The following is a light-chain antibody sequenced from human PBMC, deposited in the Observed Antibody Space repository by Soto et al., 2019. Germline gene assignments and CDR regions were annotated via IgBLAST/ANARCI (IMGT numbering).Light chain of an antibody. CDR2: GAS. J-gene: IGKJ1*01. V-gene: IGKV3-20*01. Sequence: EIVLTQSPGTVSLSPGEGATLSCRASQSVSSDYLVWYHQKPGQPXXLLIYGASRRATGIPDRFSGSGSGTDFTLTISRLEPEDFAVYYCHQYGSSPPRTFGQGTKVDIK. CDR3: HQYGSSPPRT. CDR1: QSVSSDY.